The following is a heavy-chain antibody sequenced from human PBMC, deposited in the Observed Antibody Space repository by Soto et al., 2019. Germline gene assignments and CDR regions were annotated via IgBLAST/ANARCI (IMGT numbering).Heavy chain of an antibody. CDR2: MYHGGTT. CDR1: GYSVSSDSY. J-gene: IGHJ4*02. D-gene: IGHD1-26*01. CDR3: ARVHVMVVGGSTFDY. V-gene: IGHV4-38-2*01. Sequence: SETLSLTCLVSGYSVSSDSYWAWIRQSPGKGLEWIVSMYHGGTTFYNPSLKSRVTMSLDTSKNQFSLKLSSVTDADTAIYYCARVHVMVVGGSTFDYWGKG.